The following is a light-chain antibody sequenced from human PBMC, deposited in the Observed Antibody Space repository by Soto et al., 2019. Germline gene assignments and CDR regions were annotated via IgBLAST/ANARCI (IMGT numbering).Light chain of an antibody. CDR1: QSVSSSY. V-gene: IGKV3-20*01. J-gene: IGKJ1*01. Sequence: EIVLTQSPGTLSLSPGERATLSCRASQSVSSSYLAWYQQKPGQAPRLLIYGASSRATGIADRFSGSGSGTDFTLTISRLEAEDVAVYYCQQYGSSSWTFGQGTKVEIK. CDR2: GAS. CDR3: QQYGSSSWT.